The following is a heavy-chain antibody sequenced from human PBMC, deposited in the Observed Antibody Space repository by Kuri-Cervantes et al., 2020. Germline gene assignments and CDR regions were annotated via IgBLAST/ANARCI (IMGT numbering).Heavy chain of an antibody. Sequence: GESLKISCAASGFTFSSYAMHWVRQAPGKGLEWVAVISYDGSNKYYADSVKGRFTISRDNSKNTLYLQMNSLRAEDTAVYYCAREWIAVAGTDAFDIWGQGTMVTVSS. CDR2: ISYDGSNK. D-gene: IGHD6-19*01. CDR1: GFTFSSYA. J-gene: IGHJ3*02. V-gene: IGHV3-30-3*01. CDR3: AREWIAVAGTDAFDI.